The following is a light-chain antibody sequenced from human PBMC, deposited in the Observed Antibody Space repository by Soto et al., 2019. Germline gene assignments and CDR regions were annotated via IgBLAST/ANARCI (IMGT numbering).Light chain of an antibody. CDR2: DAS. CDR1: QSVSSY. J-gene: IGKJ1*01. CDR3: QQRSNWPRT. Sequence: EIVLTQSPGTLSLSPGERATLSCRASQSVSSYLAWYQQRPGQAPRLLIYDASNRATGIPCRFSGSGSGTDFTLTISSLEPEDFAVYYCQQRSNWPRTFGQGTKVEIK. V-gene: IGKV3-11*01.